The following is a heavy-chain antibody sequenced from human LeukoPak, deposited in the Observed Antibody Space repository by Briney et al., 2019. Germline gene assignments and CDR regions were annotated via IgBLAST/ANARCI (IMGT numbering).Heavy chain of an antibody. CDR2: INPNSGGT. J-gene: IGHJ3*02. D-gene: IGHD3-3*01. CDR3: ARALITIFGDDAFDI. Sequence: GASVKVSCKASGYTFTGYYMHWVRQAPGQGLEWMGWINPNSGGTNYAQKFQGRVTMTRDTSISTAYMELSRLRSDDTAVYYCARALITIFGDDAFDIWGQGTMVTVSS. V-gene: IGHV1-2*02. CDR1: GYTFTGYY.